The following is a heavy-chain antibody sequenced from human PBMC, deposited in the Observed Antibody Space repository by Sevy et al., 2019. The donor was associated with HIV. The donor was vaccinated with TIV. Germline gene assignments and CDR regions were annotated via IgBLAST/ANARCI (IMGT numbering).Heavy chain of an antibody. V-gene: IGHV3-33*01. J-gene: IGHJ4*02. D-gene: IGHD6-13*01. CDR3: RAQNHGSSWYEDY. CDR1: GLTFSKYG. Sequence: GGSLRLSCVASGLTFSKYGMHWVRQAPGKGLEWVAVIWYDGSKKYFADSVKGRFTISRENSKNTVYLQMDSLRAEDTAVYYCRAQNHGSSWYEDYWGQGTLVTVSS. CDR2: IWYDGSKK.